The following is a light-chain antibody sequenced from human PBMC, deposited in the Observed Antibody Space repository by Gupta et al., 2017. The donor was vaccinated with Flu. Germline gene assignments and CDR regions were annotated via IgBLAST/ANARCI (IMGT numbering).Light chain of an antibody. J-gene: IGKJ1*01. CDR2: LGS. V-gene: IGKV2-28*01. CDR1: QSLLHSNGYNY. Sequence: MTQSPLSLPVTPGEPASISCKSSQSLLHSNGYNYLDWYLQKPGQSPQLLIYLGSNRASGVPDRFSGSGSGTDFTLKISRVEAEDVGVYYCMQDLQTWTFGQGTKVEIK. CDR3: MQDLQTWT.